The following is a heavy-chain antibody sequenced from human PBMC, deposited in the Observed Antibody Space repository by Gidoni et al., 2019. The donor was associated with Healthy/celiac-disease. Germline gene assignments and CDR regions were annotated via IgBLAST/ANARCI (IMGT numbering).Heavy chain of an antibody. D-gene: IGHD3-10*01. CDR3: AKRGATLGDAFDI. CDR1: GFTFSSYG. V-gene: IGHV3-30*18. J-gene: IGHJ3*02. Sequence: QVQLVESGGGVVQPGRSLRLSCAASGFTFSSYGMHWVRQAPGKGLEWVAVISYDGSNKYYADSVKGRFTISRDNSKNTLYLQMNSLRAEDTAVYYCAKRGATLGDAFDIWGQGTMVTVSS. CDR2: ISYDGSNK.